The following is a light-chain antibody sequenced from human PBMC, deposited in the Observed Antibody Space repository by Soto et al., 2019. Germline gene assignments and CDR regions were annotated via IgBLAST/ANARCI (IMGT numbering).Light chain of an antibody. CDR3: QHRSNWPPLT. CDR2: DAF. J-gene: IGKJ4*01. Sequence: EIVLTQSPATLSLSPGERATLSCRASQSVSSYLAWYQQKPGQTPRLLIYDAFKRATGIPARFSGSGSRTDFTLTISSLEPEDFAVYYCQHRSNWPPLTFGGGTKVDIK. CDR1: QSVSSY. V-gene: IGKV3-11*01.